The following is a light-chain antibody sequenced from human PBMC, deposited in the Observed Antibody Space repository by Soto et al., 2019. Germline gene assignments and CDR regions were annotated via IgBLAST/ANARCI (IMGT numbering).Light chain of an antibody. J-gene: IGKJ5*01. CDR3: QQYGSSSIT. CDR1: QTVSSNY. CDR2: GAS. V-gene: IGKV3-20*01. Sequence: IVMTHSPATLSVSPGERATLSCRASQTVSSNYLAWYQQRPGQAPRLIIYGASSRATGIPDRFSGSGSGTDFTLTISRLEPEDFAVYYCQQYGSSSITFGQGTRLEIK.